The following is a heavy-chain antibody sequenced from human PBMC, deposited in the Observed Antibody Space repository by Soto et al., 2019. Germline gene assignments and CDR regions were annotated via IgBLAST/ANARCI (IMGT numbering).Heavy chain of an antibody. CDR2: IIPMFGTA. D-gene: IGHD6-19*01. CDR3: ARALDSGPLPDAFDL. J-gene: IGHJ3*01. V-gene: IGHV1-69*01. Sequence: QVQLVQSGAEVKKPGSSVRVSCKTSGGTFRNYAVIWVRQAPGQGLECMGGIIPMFGTANYAQKFQGRVTITADETTSTAYMELTSVRSEDTAVYFCARALDSGPLPDAFDLWGQGTMVTVSS. CDR1: GGTFRNYA.